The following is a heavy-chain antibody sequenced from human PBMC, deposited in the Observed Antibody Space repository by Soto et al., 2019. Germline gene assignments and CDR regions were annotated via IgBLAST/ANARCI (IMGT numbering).Heavy chain of an antibody. CDR2: ISSSSSYT. D-gene: IGHD3-10*01. J-gene: IGHJ4*02. CDR1: GFTFSDYY. V-gene: IGHV3-11*06. Sequence: GGSLRLSCAASGFTFSDYYMSWIRQAPGKGLEWVSYISSSSSYTNYADSVKGRFTISRDNAKNSLYLQMNSLRAEDTAVYYCARDSTRRITMVRGVIIWGQGTLVTVSS. CDR3: ARDSTRRITMVRGVII.